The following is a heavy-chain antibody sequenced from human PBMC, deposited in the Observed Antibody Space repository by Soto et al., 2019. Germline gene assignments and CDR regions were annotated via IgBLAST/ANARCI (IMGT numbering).Heavy chain of an antibody. V-gene: IGHV4-34*01. Sequence: SETLSLTCAVYGGSFSGYYWSWIRQPPGKGLEWIGEINHSGSTNYNPSLKSRVTISVDTSKNQFSLKLSSVTAADTAVYYCATCGSSGYYDSGSYSWFDPWGQGTLVTVSS. CDR3: ATCGSSGYYDSGSYSWFDP. CDR1: GGSFSGYY. J-gene: IGHJ5*02. CDR2: INHSGST. D-gene: IGHD3-10*01.